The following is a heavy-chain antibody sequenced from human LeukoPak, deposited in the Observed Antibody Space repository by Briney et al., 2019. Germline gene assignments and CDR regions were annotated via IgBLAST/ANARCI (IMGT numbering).Heavy chain of an antibody. J-gene: IGHJ5*02. CDR3: ARDNPWVAAAVTLGIDWFDP. CDR1: GYTLTELY. V-gene: IGHV1-24*01. D-gene: IGHD6-13*01. Sequence: ASVKVSCKVSGYTLTELYMHWVRQAPGKGLEWMGGFDPEDGGTIYAQKFQGRVTMTKDTSTDTAYMELSSLRSEDTAVYYCARDNPWVAAAVTLGIDWFDPWGQGTLVTVSS. CDR2: FDPEDGGT.